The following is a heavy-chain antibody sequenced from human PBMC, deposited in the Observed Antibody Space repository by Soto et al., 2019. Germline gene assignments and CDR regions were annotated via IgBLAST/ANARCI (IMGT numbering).Heavy chain of an antibody. CDR1: GFTVSSHY. J-gene: IGHJ4*02. CDR3: ARGSTDSYPGSRIFDF. V-gene: IGHV3-53*01. D-gene: IGHD3-10*01. CDR2: INSGGST. Sequence: GGSLRLSCVPSGFTVSSHYMSWVRQAPGKGLEWVSVINSGGSTYYADSVKGRFTMSRDNSKKTLYLQMNSLRVEDSALYYCARGSTDSYPGSRIFDFWGRGTLVTVSS.